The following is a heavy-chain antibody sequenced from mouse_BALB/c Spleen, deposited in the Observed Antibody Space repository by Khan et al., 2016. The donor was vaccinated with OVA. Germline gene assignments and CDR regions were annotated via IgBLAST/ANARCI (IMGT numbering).Heavy chain of an antibody. V-gene: IGHV5-6*01. J-gene: IGHJ3*01. CDR2: ISSGGDYT. D-gene: IGHD4-1*01. CDR3: ASHLTGSFAY. Sequence: EVQLVVSGGDLVKPGGSLKLSCAAPGFTFSSYSMSWVRQTPDKRLEWVATISSGGDYTYYPDSVKGRFTISRDNAKNTLYLQMSSLKSEDTAMYYCASHLTGSFAYWGQGTLVTVSA. CDR1: GFTFSSYS.